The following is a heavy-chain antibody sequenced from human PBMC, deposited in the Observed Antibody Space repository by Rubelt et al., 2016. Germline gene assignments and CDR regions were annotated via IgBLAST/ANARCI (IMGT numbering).Heavy chain of an antibody. J-gene: IGHJ4*02. CDR1: GHTLIELS. CDR2: FDPEEGKR. CDR3: VTDGDY. V-gene: IGHV1-24*01. Sequence: QVQLVQSGAQVKKPGASVTLPCTASGHTLIELSVHWVRQVPGNGMAWMGGFDPEEGKRGYAREVQGRMTGTEVTPTGSGYREVRRLSSDETAVYSCVTDGDYWGQGTLITVSS.